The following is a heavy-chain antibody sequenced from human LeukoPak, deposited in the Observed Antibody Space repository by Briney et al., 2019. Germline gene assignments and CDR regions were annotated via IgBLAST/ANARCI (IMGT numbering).Heavy chain of an antibody. D-gene: IGHD2-15*01. CDR1: GGTFSSYA. J-gene: IGHJ3*02. CDR3: AHYCSGCSCPDGDDAFDI. V-gene: IGHV1-69*06. CDR2: IIPIFGTA. Sequence: SVKVSCKASGGTFSSYAISWVRQAPGQGLEWMGGIIPIFGTANYAQKFQGRVTITADKSTSTAYMELSSLRSEDTAVYYCAHYCSGCSCPDGDDAFDIWGQGTMVTVSS.